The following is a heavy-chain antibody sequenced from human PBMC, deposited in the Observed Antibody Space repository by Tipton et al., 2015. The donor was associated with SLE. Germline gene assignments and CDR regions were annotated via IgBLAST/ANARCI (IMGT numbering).Heavy chain of an antibody. V-gene: IGHV3-53*05. Sequence: SLRLSCTTSGFIFEIYEMNWVRQAPGKGLEWVSVIYSGGSTYYADSVKGRFTISRDNSKNTLYLQMNSLRAEDTAVYYCARDRGSSWFFFDYWGQGTLVTVSS. CDR2: IYSGGST. CDR1: GFIFEIYE. D-gene: IGHD6-13*01. J-gene: IGHJ4*02. CDR3: ARDRGSSWFFFDY.